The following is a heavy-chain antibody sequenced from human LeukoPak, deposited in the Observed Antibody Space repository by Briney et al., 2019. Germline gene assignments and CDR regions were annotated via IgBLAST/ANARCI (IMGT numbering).Heavy chain of an antibody. CDR2: INPSGGST. V-gene: IGHV1-46*02. CDR1: GHTFNSYY. D-gene: IGHD1-1*01. Sequence: ASVKVSCKAAGHTFNSYYMRWVRQAPGQGLEWMGTINPSGGSTSYAQKFQGRVTMTRDTSTSTVYMELSSLRSEDTAVYYCARGGRGEGTGTTRVAFDIWGQGTMVTVSS. CDR3: ARGGRGEGTGTTRVAFDI. J-gene: IGHJ3*02.